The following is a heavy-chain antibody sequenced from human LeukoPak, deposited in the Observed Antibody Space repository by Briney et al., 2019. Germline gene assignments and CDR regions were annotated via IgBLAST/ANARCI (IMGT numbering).Heavy chain of an antibody. CDR3: AKELYFGSFDY. D-gene: IGHD2/OR15-2a*01. Sequence: GGTLRLSCAASGFTFSRNAMSWVRQAPGKGPEWVSAISGSGGSTSYADSVKGRFTISRDNSQNTLYLQMNSLRAGDTAVYYCAKELYFGSFDYWGQGTLVAVSS. J-gene: IGHJ4*02. V-gene: IGHV3-23*01. CDR2: ISGSGGST. CDR1: GFTFSRNA.